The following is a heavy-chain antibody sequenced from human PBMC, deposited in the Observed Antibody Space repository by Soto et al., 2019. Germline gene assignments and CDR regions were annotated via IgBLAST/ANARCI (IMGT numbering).Heavy chain of an antibody. Sequence: AAVKVSCKASGYTFTSYVFSWVRQAPGQGLEWMGWISASNGNTNYAQKLQGRVTMTTDTSTGTAYMELRSLRSDDTATYYCARDRGKYYDSSGKGSDYWGQGTLVTVSS. V-gene: IGHV1-18*01. CDR2: ISASNGNT. J-gene: IGHJ4*02. CDR1: GYTFTSYV. CDR3: ARDRGKYYDSSGKGSDY. D-gene: IGHD3-22*01.